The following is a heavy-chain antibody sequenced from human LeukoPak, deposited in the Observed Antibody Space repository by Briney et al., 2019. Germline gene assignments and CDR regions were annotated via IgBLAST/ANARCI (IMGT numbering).Heavy chain of an antibody. D-gene: IGHD3-10*01. V-gene: IGHV1-2*02. CDR3: GSGSYYPSSSMDV. Sequence: VASVKVSCKASGYTFTGYYMHWVRQAPGQGLEWMGWINHKSGGTNYAQKFQGRVTMTRDTSISTAYMELSRLRSDDTAVYYCGSGSYYPSSSMDVWGQGTTVTVSS. CDR2: INHKSGGT. CDR1: GYTFTGYY. J-gene: IGHJ6*02.